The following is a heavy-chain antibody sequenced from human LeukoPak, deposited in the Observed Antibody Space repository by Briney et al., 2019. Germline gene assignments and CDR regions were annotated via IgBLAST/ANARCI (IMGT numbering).Heavy chain of an antibody. CDR3: AKKGFGELVIDY. D-gene: IGHD3-10*01. Sequence: GGSLRLSCASSGFTFSSYAMSWVRQAPCKGLEWVSAISGSGGSTYYADSVKGRFTISRDNSKNTLYLQMNSLRAEDTAVYYCAKKGFGELVIDYWGQRTLVTVSS. CDR1: GFTFSSYA. V-gene: IGHV3-23*01. CDR2: ISGSGGST. J-gene: IGHJ4*02.